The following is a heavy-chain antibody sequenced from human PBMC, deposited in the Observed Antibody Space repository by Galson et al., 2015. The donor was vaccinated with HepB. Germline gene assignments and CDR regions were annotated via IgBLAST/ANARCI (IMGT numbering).Heavy chain of an antibody. CDR3: ARIGRYCSGGSCYSCAFDI. J-gene: IGHJ3*02. CDR1: GFSLSTSGMC. Sequence: PALVKPTQTLTLTCTFSGFSLSTSGMCVSWIRQPPGKALEWLARIDWDDDKYYSTSLKTRLTISKDTSKNQVVLTMTNMDPVDTATYYCARIGRYCSGGSCYSCAFDIWGQGTMVTVSS. V-gene: IGHV2-70*11. D-gene: IGHD2-15*01. CDR2: IDWDDDK.